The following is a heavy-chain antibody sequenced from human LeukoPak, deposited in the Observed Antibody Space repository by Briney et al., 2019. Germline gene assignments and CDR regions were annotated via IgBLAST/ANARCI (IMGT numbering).Heavy chain of an antibody. Sequence: GASVKVSCKASGYTFTSYAMHWVRQAPGQGLEWMGWINTNTGNPTYAQGFTGRFVFSLDTSVNTAYLQISSLKTEDTAVYYCAKVQGYCSETSCYPDYWGQGTLVTVSS. D-gene: IGHD2-2*01. CDR1: GYTFTSYA. V-gene: IGHV7-4-1*02. J-gene: IGHJ4*02. CDR2: INTNTGNP. CDR3: AKVQGYCSETSCYPDY.